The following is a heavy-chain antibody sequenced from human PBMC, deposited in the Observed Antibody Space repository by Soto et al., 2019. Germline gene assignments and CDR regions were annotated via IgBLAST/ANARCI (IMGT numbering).Heavy chain of an antibody. CDR1: GYTFTSYA. CDR2: INAGNGNT. V-gene: IGHV1-3*01. Sequence: QVQLVQSGAEVKKPGASVKVSCKASGYTFTSYAMHWVRQAPGQRLEWMGWINAGNGNTKYSQKFQGRVTITRDTSASTAYMELSSLRSEDTAVYYCARSSSSHHTGGGPYYYYGMDVWGQGTTVTVSS. J-gene: IGHJ6*02. CDR3: ARSSSSHHTGGGPYYYYGMDV. D-gene: IGHD2-8*02.